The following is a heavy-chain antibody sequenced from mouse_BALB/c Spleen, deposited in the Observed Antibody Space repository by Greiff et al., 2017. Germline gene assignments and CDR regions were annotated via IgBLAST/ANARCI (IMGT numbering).Heavy chain of an antibody. CDR1: GYSITSDYA. J-gene: IGHJ2*01. CDR3: ARSRDWDYFDY. V-gene: IGHV3-2*02. Sequence: DVQLQESGPGLVKPSQSLSLTCTVTGYSITSDYAWNWIRQFPGNKLEWMGYISYSGSTSYNPSLKSRISITRDTSKNQFFLQLNSVTTEDTATYYCARSRDWDYFDYWGQGTTLTVSS. CDR2: ISYSGST. D-gene: IGHD4-1*01.